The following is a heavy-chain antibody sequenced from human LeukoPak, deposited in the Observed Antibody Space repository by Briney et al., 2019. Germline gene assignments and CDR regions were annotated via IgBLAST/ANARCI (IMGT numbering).Heavy chain of an antibody. J-gene: IGHJ4*02. Sequence: ASVKVSCKASGYTFTGYYMHWVRQAPGHGLEWMGWINPNSDGTNYAQKFQGRVSMTRDTSISTAYMELSGLRSDDTAVYYCARVPPARQYFDYWGQGTLVTVSS. CDR2: INPNSDGT. V-gene: IGHV1-2*02. CDR1: GYTFTGYY. CDR3: ARVPPARQYFDY. D-gene: IGHD6-6*01.